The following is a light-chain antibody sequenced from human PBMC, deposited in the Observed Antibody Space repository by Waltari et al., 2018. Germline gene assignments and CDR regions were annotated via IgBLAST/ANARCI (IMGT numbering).Light chain of an antibody. CDR3: TSYTSKNTFI. J-gene: IGLJ2*01. CDR1: ATDIGGYDY. CDR2: AVS. V-gene: IGLV2-14*03. Sequence: QSALTQPASVFGSLGQSVTLSCTGTATDIGGYDYVSWYQQHSGKAPKLLIFAVSSRTSEISSRFSASKSGNTASLTISGLQTEDEADYHCTSYTSKNTFIFGGGTRLTVL.